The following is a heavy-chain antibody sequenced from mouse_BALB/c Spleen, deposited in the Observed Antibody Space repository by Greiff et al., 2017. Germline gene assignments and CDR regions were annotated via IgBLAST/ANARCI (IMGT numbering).Heavy chain of an antibody. Sequence: QVQLQQSGAELVRPGTSVKVSCKASGYAFTNYLIEWVKQRPGQGLEWIGVINPGSGGTNYNEKFKGKATLTADKSSSTAYMQLSSLTSDDSAVYFCARDAMDYWGQGTSVTVSS. CDR1: GYAFTNYL. J-gene: IGHJ4*01. CDR2: INPGSGGT. CDR3: ARDAMDY. V-gene: IGHV1-54*01.